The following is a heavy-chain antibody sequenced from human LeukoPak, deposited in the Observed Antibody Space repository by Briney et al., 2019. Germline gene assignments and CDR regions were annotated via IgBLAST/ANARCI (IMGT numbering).Heavy chain of an antibody. CDR2: IYYSGST. CDR3: ARLPPYYDILTGFHYYGMDV. V-gene: IGHV4-59*08. CDR1: GVSISSYY. J-gene: IGHJ6*02. D-gene: IGHD3-9*01. Sequence: SQTLSLTCTVSGVSISSYYWSWIRQPPGKGLEWIGYIYYSGSTNYNPSLKSRVTISVDTSKNQFSLKLSSVTAADTAVYYCARLPPYYDILTGFHYYGMDVWGQGTTVTVSS.